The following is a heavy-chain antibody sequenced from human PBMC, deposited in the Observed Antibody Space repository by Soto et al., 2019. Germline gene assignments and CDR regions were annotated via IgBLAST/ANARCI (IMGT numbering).Heavy chain of an antibody. CDR3: AKEGRTMVRGAARYYYYMDV. Sequence: GGSLRLSCAASGFTFDDYAMHWVRQAPGKGLEWVSGISWNSGSIGYADSVKGRFTISRDNAKNSLYLQMNSLRAEDTALYYCAKEGRTMVRGAARYYYYMDVWGKGTTVTVSS. J-gene: IGHJ6*03. CDR1: GFTFDDYA. V-gene: IGHV3-9*01. D-gene: IGHD3-10*01. CDR2: ISWNSGSI.